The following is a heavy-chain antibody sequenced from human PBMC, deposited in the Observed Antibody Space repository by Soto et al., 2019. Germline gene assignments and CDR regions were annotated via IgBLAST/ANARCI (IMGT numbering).Heavy chain of an antibody. J-gene: IGHJ3*02. CDR3: ARGRSSSSPGAFDI. D-gene: IGHD6-6*01. Sequence: SETLSLTCAVYGGSFSGYYWSWIRQPPGKGLEWIGEINHSGSTNYNPSLKSRVTISVDTSKNQFSLKLSSVTAADTAVYYCARGRSSSSPGAFDIWGQGTMVTVSS. CDR1: GGSFSGYY. V-gene: IGHV4-34*01. CDR2: INHSGST.